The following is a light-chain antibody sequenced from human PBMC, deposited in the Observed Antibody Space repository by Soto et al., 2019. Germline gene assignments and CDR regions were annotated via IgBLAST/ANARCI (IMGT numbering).Light chain of an antibody. CDR1: HNDIGTYDY. CDR2: GVT. J-gene: IGLJ1*01. V-gene: IGLV2-14*03. CDR3: SSFTSNRIYV. Sequence: SALTQPTSVSGSPGQSITISCTGNHNDIGTYDYVSWYQQHTGRAPRLLIHGVTTRPSGISDRFSASKSGLTASLTISGLQPEDEADYYCSSFTSNRIYVFGPGTKVTV.